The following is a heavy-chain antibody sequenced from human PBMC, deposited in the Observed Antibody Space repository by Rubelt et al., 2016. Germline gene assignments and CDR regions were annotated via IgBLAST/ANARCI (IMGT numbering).Heavy chain of an antibody. Sequence: QLQESGPGLVKPSETLSLTCTVSGGSISSYYWSWIRQPPGKGLEWIGYIYYSGSSSYNTSLKSRVTISVDTSKNQFSLKLSSVTAADTAVYYCARNMMDYNDKNREFDYWGQGTLVTVSS. D-gene: IGHD4-11*01. CDR2: IYYSGSS. CDR1: GGSISSYY. J-gene: IGHJ4*02. V-gene: IGHV4-59*01. CDR3: ARNMMDYNDKNREFDY.